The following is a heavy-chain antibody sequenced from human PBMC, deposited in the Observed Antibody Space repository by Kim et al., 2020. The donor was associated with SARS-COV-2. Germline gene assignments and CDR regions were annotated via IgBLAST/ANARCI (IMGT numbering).Heavy chain of an antibody. CDR3: ARGKSTSWHSPFDY. CDR2: IYYSGST. CDR1: GGSISTYY. D-gene: IGHD6-13*01. J-gene: IGHJ4*02. V-gene: IGHV4-59*13. Sequence: SETLSLTCTVSGGSISTYYWSWIRQPPGKGLEWIGYIYYSGSTDYNPSLKSRVTISLDTSKNQFSLKLSSVTAADTAVYYCARGKSTSWHSPFDYWGQGTLGTVSS.